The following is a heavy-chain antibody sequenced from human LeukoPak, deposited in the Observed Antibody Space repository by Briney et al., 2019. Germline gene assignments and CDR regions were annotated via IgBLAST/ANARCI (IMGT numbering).Heavy chain of an antibody. J-gene: IGHJ4*02. Sequence: GGSLRLSCAASGFTSSSYWMSWVRQAPGKGLEWVANIKQDGSEKYYVDSVKGRFTISRDNAKNSLYLQMNSLGAEDTAVYYCARDRGSSGWYEFDYWGQGTLVTVSS. CDR3: ARDRGSSGWYEFDY. V-gene: IGHV3-7*01. D-gene: IGHD6-19*01. CDR1: GFTSSSYW. CDR2: IKQDGSEK.